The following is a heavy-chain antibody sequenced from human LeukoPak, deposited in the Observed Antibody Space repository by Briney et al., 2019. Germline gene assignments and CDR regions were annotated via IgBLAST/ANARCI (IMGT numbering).Heavy chain of an antibody. V-gene: IGHV1-69*01. Sequence: SVKVSCKASGDTFSIYAISWVRQAPGQGLKWMGGIIPIFGTADYAQKFQGRVTITADESTSTAYMELSSLRSEDTAVYYCARGRPYAFDIWGQGTMVTVSS. CDR2: IIPIFGTA. CDR1: GDTFSIYA. J-gene: IGHJ3*02. CDR3: ARGRPYAFDI.